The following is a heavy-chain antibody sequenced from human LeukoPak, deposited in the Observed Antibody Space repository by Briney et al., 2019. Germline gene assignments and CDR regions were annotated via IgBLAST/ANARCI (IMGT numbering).Heavy chain of an antibody. Sequence: GGSLRLSCAASGFTVSSNYMSWVRQAPGKGLEWVSVIYSSGSTYYADSVKGRFTISRDNSKNTLYLQMNSLRAEDTAVYYCASSDSSGYYGFDYWGQGTLVTVSS. CDR2: IYSSGST. D-gene: IGHD3-22*01. CDR3: ASSDSSGYYGFDY. CDR1: GFTVSSNY. J-gene: IGHJ4*02. V-gene: IGHV3-66*01.